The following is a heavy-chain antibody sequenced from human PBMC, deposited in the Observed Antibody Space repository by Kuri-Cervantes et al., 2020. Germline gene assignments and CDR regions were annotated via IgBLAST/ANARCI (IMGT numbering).Heavy chain of an antibody. D-gene: IGHD2-15*01. CDR2: IYYSGST. J-gene: IGHJ5*02. CDR3: ARVVVAGSEDWFDP. Sequence: SETLSLTCTVSGGSINSSSYYWGWIRQPPGKGLEWIGSIYYSGSTYYNPSLKSRVTISVDTSKNQFSLKLSSVTAADTAVYYCARVVVAGSEDWFDPWGQGTLVTVSS. V-gene: IGHV4-39*07. CDR1: GGSINSSSYY.